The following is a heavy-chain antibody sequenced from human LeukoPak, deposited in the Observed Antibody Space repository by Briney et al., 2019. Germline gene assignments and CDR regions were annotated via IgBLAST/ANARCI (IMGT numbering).Heavy chain of an antibody. V-gene: IGHV3-15*01. CDR3: VLLWFGEDV. D-gene: IGHD3-10*01. CDR2: IKTKVQGGTT. Sequence: PGGSLRLSCAASGFTFSSYWMSWVRQAPGKGLEWVGRIKTKVQGGTTDYAAPVKGRFTISREDSKNTLYLQMNSLKTEDTAVYYCVLLWFGEDVWGKGTTVTISS. J-gene: IGHJ6*04. CDR1: GFTFSSYW.